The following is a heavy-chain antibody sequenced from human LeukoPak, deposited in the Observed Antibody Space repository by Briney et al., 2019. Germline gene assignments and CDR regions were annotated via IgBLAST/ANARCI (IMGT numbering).Heavy chain of an antibody. CDR1: GFTFSDYY. J-gene: IGHJ4*02. Sequence: GGSLRLSCAASGFTFSDYYMSWIRQAPGKGLKWVSYISSSGSTIYYADSVKGRFTISRDNAKNSLYLQMNSLRAEDTAVYYCARGHTAVTRHFDFWGQGTLVTVSS. CDR3: ARGHTAVTRHFDF. CDR2: ISSSGSTI. D-gene: IGHD4-17*01. V-gene: IGHV3-11*04.